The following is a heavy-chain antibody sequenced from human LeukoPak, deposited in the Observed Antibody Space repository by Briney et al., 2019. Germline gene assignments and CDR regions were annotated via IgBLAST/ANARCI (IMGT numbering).Heavy chain of an antibody. Sequence: SETLSLTCTVSGGSISSDNYHWSWIRQPPGKGLEWIGYINYSGSTYYNPSLKSRVTISVDTSKNHFSLKLSSVTAADTAVYYCARYGSGSTWFDPWGQGTLVTVSS. V-gene: IGHV4-30-4*01. CDR2: INYSGST. D-gene: IGHD3-10*01. CDR1: GGSISSDNYH. J-gene: IGHJ5*02. CDR3: ARYGSGSTWFDP.